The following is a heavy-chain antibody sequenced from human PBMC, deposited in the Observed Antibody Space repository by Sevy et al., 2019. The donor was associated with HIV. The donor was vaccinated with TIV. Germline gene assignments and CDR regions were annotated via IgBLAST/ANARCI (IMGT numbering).Heavy chain of an antibody. CDR1: GFTFSDYY. CDR3: AREYLDSSSWYLEFYGMDV. Sequence: GGSLRLSCAASGFTFSDYYMSWIRQAPGKGLEWVSYISSSGSTLYYADSVKGRFTISRDNAKNSLYLQMNSLRAEDTAVYYCAREYLDSSSWYLEFYGMDVWGQGTTVTVSS. V-gene: IGHV3-11*01. J-gene: IGHJ6*02. D-gene: IGHD6-13*01. CDR2: ISSSGSTL.